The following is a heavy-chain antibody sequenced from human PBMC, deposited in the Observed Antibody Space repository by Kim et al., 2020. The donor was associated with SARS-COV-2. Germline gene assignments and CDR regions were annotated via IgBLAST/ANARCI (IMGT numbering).Heavy chain of an antibody. CDR1: GFIFSSYA. D-gene: IGHD6-19*01. CDR2: ITSGSGST. J-gene: IGHJ4*01. Sequence: GGSLRLSCAASGFIFSSYAMSWVRQAPGKGLEWVSFITSGSGSTHFADSVKGRFTVSRDNSKKILYLQMNSLRAEDTAVYYCARVDGLYGSGWNSFDCWG. CDR3: ARVDGLYGSGWNSFDC. V-gene: IGHV3-23*01.